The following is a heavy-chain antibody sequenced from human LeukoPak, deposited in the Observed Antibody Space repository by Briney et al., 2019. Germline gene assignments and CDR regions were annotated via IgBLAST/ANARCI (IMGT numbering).Heavy chain of an antibody. CDR1: GFTFSSYA. CDR2: ISYDGSNK. Sequence: GGSLRLSCAASGFTFSSYAMHWVRQAPGKGREWVAVISYDGSNKYYADSVKGRFTISRDNSKNTLYLQMNSLRAEDTAVYYCASPYSYGPFDYWGQGTLVTVSS. V-gene: IGHV3-30*04. D-gene: IGHD5-18*01. CDR3: ASPYSYGPFDY. J-gene: IGHJ4*02.